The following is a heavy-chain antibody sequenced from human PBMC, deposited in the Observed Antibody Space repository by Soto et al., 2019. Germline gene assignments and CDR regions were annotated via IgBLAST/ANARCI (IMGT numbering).Heavy chain of an antibody. CDR1: GGTFSNSA. D-gene: IGHD3-3*02. CDR2: IMPIFRTP. CDR3: ARDKDRQQLGGNYYYILDV. J-gene: IGHJ6*02. Sequence: QVQLEQSGAEVKKPGSSVKVSCKASGGTFSNSAISWVRQAPGQGLEWMGGIMPIFRTPDYAQKFQGRVTVNADESTSPAYMELSGLRSDDTAVYYCARDKDRQQLGGNYYYILDVWGQGTTVTVSS. V-gene: IGHV1-69*12.